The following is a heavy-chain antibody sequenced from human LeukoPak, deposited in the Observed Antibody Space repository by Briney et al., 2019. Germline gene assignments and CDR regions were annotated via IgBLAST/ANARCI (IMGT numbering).Heavy chain of an antibody. D-gene: IGHD3-10*01. J-gene: IGHJ5*02. V-gene: IGHV1-2*02. CDR3: ATNILVRDIINWFDP. Sequence: ASVKVSCKASGYTFTDYYMHWVRQAPGQGLEWMGWINPSSGGTNYAQKFQGRVTVTRDTSISTAYMDLSRLRSDDTAVYYCATNILVRDIINWFDPWGQGTLVTVSS. CDR2: INPSSGGT. CDR1: GYTFTDYY.